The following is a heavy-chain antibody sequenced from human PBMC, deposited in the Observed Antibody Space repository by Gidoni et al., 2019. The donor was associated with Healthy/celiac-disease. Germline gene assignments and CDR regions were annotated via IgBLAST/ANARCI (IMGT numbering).Heavy chain of an antibody. D-gene: IGHD2-8*02. CDR3: AKDRAVLVSLDY. V-gene: IGHV3-30*18. Sequence: QVQLVESGGGVVQPGRSLRLSCAASAFTFSSYGMHWVRQAPGKGLEWVAVISYDGSNKYYADSVKGRFTISRDNSKNTLYLQMNSLRIEDTAVYYCAKDRAVLVSLDYWGQGTLVTVSS. CDR1: AFTFSSYG. J-gene: IGHJ4*02. CDR2: ISYDGSNK.